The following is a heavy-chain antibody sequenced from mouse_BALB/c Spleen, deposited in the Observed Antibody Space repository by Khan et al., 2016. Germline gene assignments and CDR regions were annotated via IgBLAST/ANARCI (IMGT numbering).Heavy chain of an antibody. CDR3: PRTGDYPYYAMDY. CDR2: INTNTGEP. V-gene: IGHV9-3*02. CDR1: EYTFTNYG. D-gene: IGHD2-13*01. Sequence: QIQLVQSGPELKKPGETVKISCKASEYTFTNYGMNWVKQAPGKGLKWMGWINTNTGEPTYAEEFKGRFAFSLEASASTAYLQINNLKNEDSATYFCPRTGDYPYYAMDYWGQGTSVTVSS. J-gene: IGHJ4*01.